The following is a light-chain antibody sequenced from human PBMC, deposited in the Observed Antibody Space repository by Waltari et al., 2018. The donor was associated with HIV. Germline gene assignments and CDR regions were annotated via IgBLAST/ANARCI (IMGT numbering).Light chain of an antibody. CDR3: SSYAGNNIVL. V-gene: IGLV2-8*01. CDR1: SSDIGGYNY. J-gene: IGLJ2*01. Sequence: QSALTQPPSASGSPGQSVTIPCTGTSSDIGGYNYVSWYQQHPGKAPKVMIYEVSKRPSGVPDRFSGSKSANTASLTVSGLQAEDEADYYCSSYAGNNIVLFGGGTKLTVL. CDR2: EVS.